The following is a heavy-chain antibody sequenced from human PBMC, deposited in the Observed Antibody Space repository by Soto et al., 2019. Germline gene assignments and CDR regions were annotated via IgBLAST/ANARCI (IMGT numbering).Heavy chain of an antibody. CDR1: GYSFTSYW. Sequence: ESLKISCKGSGYSFTSYWIGWVRQMPGKGLEWMGIIYPGDSDTRYSPSFQGQVTISADKSISTAYLQWSSLKASDTAMYYCARRKEPPLYGMDVWGQGTTVTVS. J-gene: IGHJ6*02. CDR3: ARRKEPPLYGMDV. CDR2: IYPGDSDT. V-gene: IGHV5-51*01.